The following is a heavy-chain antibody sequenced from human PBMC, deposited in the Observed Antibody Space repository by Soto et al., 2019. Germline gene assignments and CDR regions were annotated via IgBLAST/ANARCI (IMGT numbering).Heavy chain of an antibody. Sequence: QVELQQWGAGLLKPSETLSLTCAVYGGSFIGYYWSWIRQPPGKGLEWIGEINHSGSTNYNPSLKSRVTIAVDMSKNQFSLKLSSVTAADTAVYYCARPGFSSSWFLGNYYYSMDVWGKGTTVTVSS. CDR1: GGSFIGYY. J-gene: IGHJ6*03. CDR2: INHSGST. V-gene: IGHV4-34*01. D-gene: IGHD6-13*01. CDR3: ARPGFSSSWFLGNYYYSMDV.